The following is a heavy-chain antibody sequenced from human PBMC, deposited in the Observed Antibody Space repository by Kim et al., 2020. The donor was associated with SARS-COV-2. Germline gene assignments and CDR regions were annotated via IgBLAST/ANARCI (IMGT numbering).Heavy chain of an antibody. CDR3: ARGLSSGWYRSDFDY. CDR1: GYSFTSYW. D-gene: IGHD6-19*01. V-gene: IGHV5-10-1*01. Sequence: GESLKISCKGSGYSFTSYWISWVRQMPGKGLEWMGRIDPSDSYTNYSPSFQGHVTISADKSISTAYLQWSSLKASDTAMYYCARGLSSGWYRSDFDYWGQGTLVTVSS. CDR2: IDPSDSYT. J-gene: IGHJ4*02.